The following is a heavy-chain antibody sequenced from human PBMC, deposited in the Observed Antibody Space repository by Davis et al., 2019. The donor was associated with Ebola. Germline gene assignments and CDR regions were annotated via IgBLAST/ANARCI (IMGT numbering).Heavy chain of an antibody. Sequence: GESLKISCAASGITFSDYYMSWIRQAPGKGLEWVSYISSSGSTIYYADSVKGRFTISRDNAKNSLYLQMNSLRAEDTAVYYCARDLVFRELLNYYYYGMDVWGQGTTVTVSS. CDR2: ISSSGSTI. J-gene: IGHJ6*02. D-gene: IGHD3-10*01. CDR3: ARDLVFRELLNYYYYGMDV. V-gene: IGHV3-11*01. CDR1: GITFSDYY.